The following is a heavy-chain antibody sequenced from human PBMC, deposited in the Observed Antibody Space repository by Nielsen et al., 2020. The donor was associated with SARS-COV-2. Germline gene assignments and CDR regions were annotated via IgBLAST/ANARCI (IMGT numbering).Heavy chain of an antibody. D-gene: IGHD1-26*01. CDR3: ARDSVELSGSYYFDY. Sequence: SETLSLTCAVYGGAFSGYYWSWIRQPAGKGLEWIGRIYTSGSTNYNPSLKSRVTMSVDTSKNQFSLKLSSVTAADTAVYYCARDSVELSGSYYFDYWGQGTLVTVSS. J-gene: IGHJ4*02. CDR2: IYTSGST. V-gene: IGHV4-4*07. CDR1: GGAFSGYY.